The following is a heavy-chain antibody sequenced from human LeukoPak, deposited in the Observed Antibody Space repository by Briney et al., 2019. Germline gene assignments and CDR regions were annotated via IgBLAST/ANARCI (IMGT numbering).Heavy chain of an antibody. CDR1: GFTFSDYS. D-gene: IGHD2-2*01. CDR3: ARVLSAAMWGGMDV. V-gene: IGHV3-21*01. J-gene: IGHJ6*02. CDR2: ISSSTSYI. Sequence: GGSLRLSCAASGFTFSDYSMNWVRQAPGTGLEWVSSISSSTSYIFYADSMKGRFTISRDNAKNSLYLQMNSLRAEDTAVYYCARVLSAAMWGGMDVWGQGTTVTVSS.